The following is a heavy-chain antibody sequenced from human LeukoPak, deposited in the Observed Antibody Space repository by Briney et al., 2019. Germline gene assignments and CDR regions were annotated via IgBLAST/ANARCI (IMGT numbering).Heavy chain of an antibody. J-gene: IGHJ6*03. D-gene: IGHD6-13*01. CDR3: ANSPSSYYYMDV. CDR1: GCTFCSYA. V-gene: IGHV7-4-1*02. Sequence: ASVKVSCKASGCTFCSYAISWVRQAPGQGLEWMGWIKTNTGNPTYAQGFTGRFVFSLDTSVSTAYLQISSLKAEDTAVYYCANSPSSYYYMDVWGKGTTVTVSS. CDR2: IKTNTGNP.